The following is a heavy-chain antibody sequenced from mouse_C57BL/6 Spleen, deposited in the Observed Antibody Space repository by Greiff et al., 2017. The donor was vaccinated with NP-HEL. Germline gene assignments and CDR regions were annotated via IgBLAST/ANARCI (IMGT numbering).Heavy chain of an antibody. V-gene: IGHV5-16*01. J-gene: IGHJ2*01. Sequence: EVQLVESEGGLVQPGSSMKLSCTASGFTFSDYYMAWVRQVPEKGLEWVANINYDGSSTYYLDSLKSRFIISRDNAKNILYLQMSSLKSEDTATYYCARGGDYDAHFDYWGQGTTLTVSS. CDR1: GFTFSDYY. CDR3: ARGGDYDAHFDY. CDR2: INYDGSST. D-gene: IGHD2-4*01.